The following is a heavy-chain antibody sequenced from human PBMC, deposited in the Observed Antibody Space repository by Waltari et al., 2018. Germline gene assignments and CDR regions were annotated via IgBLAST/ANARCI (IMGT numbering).Heavy chain of an antibody. CDR2: IIAVNGNT. CDR3: ARLTVANFDY. V-gene: IGHV1-3*01. Sequence: QVQLVQSGAEVKKPGASVKVSCKASGYTFTSYAMHWVRQAPGQRLEWMGWIIAVNGNTEYSQKFQGRVTITTDTSASTADMELISLRSEDTAVYYCARLTVANFDYWGQGTLVTVSS. CDR1: GYTFTSYA. D-gene: IGHD4-17*01. J-gene: IGHJ4*02.